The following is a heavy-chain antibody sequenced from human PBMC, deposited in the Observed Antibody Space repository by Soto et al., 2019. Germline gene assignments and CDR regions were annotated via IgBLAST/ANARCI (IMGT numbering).Heavy chain of an antibody. D-gene: IGHD6-19*01. J-gene: IGHJ6*02. V-gene: IGHV3-74*01. CDR1: GFTLSYYW. Sequence: GGSLRLSCAASGFTLSYYWMHWVRQAPGKGLVWVSRINSDGSSATYADSVKGRFTISRDNSKNTLYLQMNSLRAEDTAVYYCAKQLQWLATYYYYYGMDVWGQGTTVTVSS. CDR2: INSDGSSA. CDR3: AKQLQWLATYYYYYGMDV.